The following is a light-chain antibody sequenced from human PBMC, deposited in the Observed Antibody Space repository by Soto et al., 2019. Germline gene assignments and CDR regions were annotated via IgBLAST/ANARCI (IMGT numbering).Light chain of an antibody. J-gene: IGLJ1*01. CDR3: CSYAGSLDV. Sequence: QSALTQPRSVSGSPGQSVTISCTGTSSDVGGYNYVSWYQQHPGKAPKLMIYDVSKRPSGVPDRFSGSKSGNTASLTISGLQAEDEADYYCCSYAGSLDVFGTGTQLTVL. CDR1: SSDVGGYNY. V-gene: IGLV2-11*01. CDR2: DVS.